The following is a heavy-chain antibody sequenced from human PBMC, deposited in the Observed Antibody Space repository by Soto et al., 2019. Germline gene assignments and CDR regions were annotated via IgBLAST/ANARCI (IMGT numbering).Heavy chain of an antibody. D-gene: IGHD6-6*01. CDR1: GFTFSSYG. J-gene: IGHJ6*02. V-gene: IGHV3-30*18. CDR2: ISYDGSNK. CDR3: AKEGIAARPTYYYYGMDV. Sequence: SGGGVVQPGRSLRLSCAASGFTFSSYGMHWVRQAPGKGLEWVAVISYDGSNKYYADSVKGRFTISRDNSKNTLYLQMNSLRAEDTAVYYCAKEGIAARPTYYYYGMDVWGQGTTVTVSS.